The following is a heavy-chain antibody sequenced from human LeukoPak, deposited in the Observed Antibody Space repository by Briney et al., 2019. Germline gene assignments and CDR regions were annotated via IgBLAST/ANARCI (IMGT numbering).Heavy chain of an antibody. Sequence: GGSLRLSCAASGFTFSDYYMSWIRQAPGKGLEWVSYISSSGSTIYYADSVKGRFTISRDNAKNSLYLQVNSLRAEDTAVYYCARDGDTVLTRGYYYYMDVWGKGTTVTVSS. CDR3: ARDGDTVLTRGYYYYMDV. D-gene: IGHD4-23*01. CDR1: GFTFSDYY. CDR2: ISSSGSTI. J-gene: IGHJ6*03. V-gene: IGHV3-11*04.